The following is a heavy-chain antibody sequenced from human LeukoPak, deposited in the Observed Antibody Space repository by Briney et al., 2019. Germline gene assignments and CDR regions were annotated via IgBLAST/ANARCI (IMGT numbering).Heavy chain of an antibody. D-gene: IGHD3-9*01. J-gene: IGHJ3*02. CDR3: ARLVPAGLTGYSYYAFDI. CDR2: IYYSGST. V-gene: IGHV4-59*08. Sequence: PSETLSLTCAVYGGSFSGYYWSWIRQPPGKGLEWIGYIYYSGSTNYNPSLKSRVTISVDTSKNQFSLKLSSVTAADTAVYYCARLVPAGLTGYSYYAFDIWGQGTMVTVSS. CDR1: GGSFSGYY.